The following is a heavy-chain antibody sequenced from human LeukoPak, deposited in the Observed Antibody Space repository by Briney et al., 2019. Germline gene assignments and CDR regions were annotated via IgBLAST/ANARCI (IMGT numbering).Heavy chain of an antibody. V-gene: IGHV3-21*01. D-gene: IGHD4-17*01. CDR2: ITTTSAYI. CDR3: ARDLKYGDVVEY. CDR1: GFTFSDYT. J-gene: IGHJ4*02. Sequence: PGGSLRLSCAASGFTFSDYTLNWVRQAPGKGLEWVSSITTTSAYIYYADSVKGRFTISRDNAKNSLYLQMNSLRAEDTAVYYCARDLKYGDVVEYWGQGTLVTVSS.